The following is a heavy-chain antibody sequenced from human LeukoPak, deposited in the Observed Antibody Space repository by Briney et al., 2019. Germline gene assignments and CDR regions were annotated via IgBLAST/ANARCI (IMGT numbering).Heavy chain of an antibody. D-gene: IGHD6-19*01. CDR2: IYYSGST. V-gene: IGHV4-39*07. Sequence: KPSESLSLTCTVSGGSISSSSYYWGWIRQPPGKGLEWIGSIYYSGSTYYNPSLKSRVTISVDTSKNQFSLKLSSVTAADTAVYYCARDLSSGWYGGSAFDIWGQGTMVTVSS. J-gene: IGHJ3*02. CDR1: GGSISSSSYY. CDR3: ARDLSSGWYGGSAFDI.